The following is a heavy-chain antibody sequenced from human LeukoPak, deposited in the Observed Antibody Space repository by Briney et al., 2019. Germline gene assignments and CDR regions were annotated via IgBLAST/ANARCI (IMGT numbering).Heavy chain of an antibody. Sequence: GGSLRLSCAASGFTFSSYGMHWVRQAPGKGLEWVAVISYDGSNKYYADSVKGRFTISRDNSKNTLYLQMNSLRAEDTAVYYCAKVGGYCSGGSCHFDYWGQGTLVTVSS. CDR3: AKVGGYCSGGSCHFDY. CDR2: ISYDGSNK. D-gene: IGHD2-15*01. CDR1: GFTFSSYG. J-gene: IGHJ4*02. V-gene: IGHV3-30*18.